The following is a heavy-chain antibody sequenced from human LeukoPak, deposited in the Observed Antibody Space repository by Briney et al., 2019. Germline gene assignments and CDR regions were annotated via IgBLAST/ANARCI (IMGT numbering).Heavy chain of an antibody. CDR3: ARHKRYYYDSSGYYYRKFDY. Sequence: GGSLRLSCAASGFTFSSYAMIWVRQAPGKGLKWVSGISVSGDSTYYADSVKGRFTISRDNSKNTLYLQMNSLRAEDTAVYYCARHKRYYYDSSGYYYRKFDYWGQGTLVTVSS. D-gene: IGHD3-22*01. J-gene: IGHJ4*02. CDR2: ISVSGDST. CDR1: GFTFSSYA. V-gene: IGHV3-23*01.